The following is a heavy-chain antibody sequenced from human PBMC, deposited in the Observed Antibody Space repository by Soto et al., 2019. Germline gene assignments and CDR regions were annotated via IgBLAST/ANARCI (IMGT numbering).Heavy chain of an antibody. J-gene: IGHJ6*02. Sequence: SETLSLTCAVYGGSLSNYYWSWIRQPPGKGLEWIGEINHSGSTNYNPSLKSRVTISVDTSKNQFSLKLSSVTAADTAVYYCARIPLGYCSSTSCPNRMDVWGQGTTVTVSS. V-gene: IGHV4-34*01. D-gene: IGHD2-2*01. CDR1: GGSLSNYY. CDR3: ARIPLGYCSSTSCPNRMDV. CDR2: INHSGST.